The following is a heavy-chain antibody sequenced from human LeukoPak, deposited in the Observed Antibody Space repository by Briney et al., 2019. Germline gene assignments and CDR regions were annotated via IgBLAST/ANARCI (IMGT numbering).Heavy chain of an antibody. J-gene: IGHJ4*02. CDR1: GFTFSTYW. V-gene: IGHV3-74*01. D-gene: IGHD6-19*01. Sequence: GGSLRLSCAASGFTFSTYWMHWVRQAPGKGLVWVSRINSDGSSTSYADSVKGRLTISRDNAKNTLFLQMNSLRAEDTAVYYCARYSSAWHAVDYWGQGTLVTVSS. CDR2: INSDGSST. CDR3: ARYSSAWHAVDY.